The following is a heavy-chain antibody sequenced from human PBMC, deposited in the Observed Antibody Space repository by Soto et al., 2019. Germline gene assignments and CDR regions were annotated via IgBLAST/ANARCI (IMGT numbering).Heavy chain of an antibody. Sequence: HPVGSLRLSCAASGFTFSSYAMSWVRQAPGKGLEWASAISGSGGSTYYADSVKGRFTISRDNSKNTLYLQMNSLRAEDTAVYYCAKLLGTTLHWFDPWGQGTLVTVSS. CDR3: AKLLGTTLHWFDP. CDR2: ISGSGGST. CDR1: GFTFSSYA. J-gene: IGHJ5*02. V-gene: IGHV3-23*01. D-gene: IGHD1-7*01.